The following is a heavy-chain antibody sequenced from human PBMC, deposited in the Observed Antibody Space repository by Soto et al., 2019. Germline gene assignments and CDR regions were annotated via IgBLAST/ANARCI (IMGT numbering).Heavy chain of an antibody. CDR2: IYPGDSDT. D-gene: IGHD2-2*01. Sequence: ESLKISCKGSGYSFTSYWIGWVRQMPGKGLEWMGIIYPGDSDTRYSPSFQGQVTISADKSISTAYLQWSSLKASGTAMYYCASGRYCSSTSRYRDYYYYGMDVWGQGTTVTVSS. J-gene: IGHJ6*02. CDR3: ASGRYCSSTSRYRDYYYYGMDV. V-gene: IGHV5-51*01. CDR1: GYSFTSYW.